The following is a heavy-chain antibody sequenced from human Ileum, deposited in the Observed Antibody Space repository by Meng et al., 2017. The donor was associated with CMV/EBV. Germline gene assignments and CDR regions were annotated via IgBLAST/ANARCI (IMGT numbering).Heavy chain of an antibody. V-gene: IGHV3-23*01. CDR3: ARGAAFGVTAPDY. J-gene: IGHJ4*02. Sequence: GESLKISCAASGFTFSSCWMSWVRQAPEKGLEWVSRIRGNGGSAAYADSVQDRFTISRDNSQNTLYLQMNSLRVEDTAIYFCARGAAFGVTAPDYWGQGTLVTVSS. CDR2: IRGNGGSA. CDR1: GFTFSSCW. D-gene: IGHD3-3*01.